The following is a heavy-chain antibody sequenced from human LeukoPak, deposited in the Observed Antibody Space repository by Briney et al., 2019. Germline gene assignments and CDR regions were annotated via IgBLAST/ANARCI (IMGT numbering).Heavy chain of an antibody. D-gene: IGHD3-22*01. CDR3: AKDLEISAMIVVGSSDY. CDR1: GFTFSSYA. CDR2: ISGSGGST. V-gene: IGHV3-23*01. J-gene: IGHJ4*02. Sequence: GGPLRLSCAASGFTFSSYAMSWVRQAPGKGLEWVSAISGSGGSTYHADSVKGRFTISRDNSKNTLYLQMNSLRAEDTAVYYCAKDLEISAMIVVGSSDYWGQGTLVTVSS.